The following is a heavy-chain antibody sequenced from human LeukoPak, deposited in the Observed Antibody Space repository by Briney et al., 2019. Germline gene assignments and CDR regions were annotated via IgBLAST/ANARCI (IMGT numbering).Heavy chain of an antibody. CDR1: GFTFSSYW. J-gene: IGHJ3*02. CDR2: INSDGSST. D-gene: IGHD6-19*01. Sequence: GGSLSLSCAASGFTFSSYWMHWVRQAPGKGLVWVSRINSDGSSTSYADSVKGRFTISRDNAKNTLSLQMNSLRAEDTAVYYCARYRGSSGWSYDAFDIWGQGTMVTVSS. V-gene: IGHV3-74*01. CDR3: ARYRGSSGWSYDAFDI.